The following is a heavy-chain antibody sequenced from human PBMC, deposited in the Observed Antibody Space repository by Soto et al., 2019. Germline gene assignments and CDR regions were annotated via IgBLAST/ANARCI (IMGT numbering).Heavy chain of an antibody. CDR2: TYYRSKWYN. CDR1: GDSVSSNSAA. J-gene: IGHJ5*02. D-gene: IGHD3-10*01. Sequence: QVQLQQSGPGLVKPSQTLSLTCAISGDSVSSNSAAWNWIRQSPSRGLEWLGRTYYRSKWYNDYAVSVKSRVTINPDTSKNQFSLQLNSVTPEDTAVYYCARDQGGPAYYYGSGSYSNWFDPWGQGTLVTVSS. V-gene: IGHV6-1*01. CDR3: ARDQGGPAYYYGSGSYSNWFDP.